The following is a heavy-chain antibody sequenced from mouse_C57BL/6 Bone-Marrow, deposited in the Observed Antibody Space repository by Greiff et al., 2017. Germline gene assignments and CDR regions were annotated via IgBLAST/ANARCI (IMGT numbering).Heavy chain of an antibody. CDR2: INPDSSTI. J-gene: IGHJ1*03. CDR1: GIDFSRYW. V-gene: IGHV4-1*01. CDR3: ASFYYGSSYWYFDV. Sequence: AASGIDFSRYWMSWVRRAPGKGLEWIGEINPDSSTINYAPSLKDKFIISRDNAKNTLYLQMSKVRSEDTALYYCASFYYGSSYWYFDVWGTGTTGTVSS. D-gene: IGHD1-1*01.